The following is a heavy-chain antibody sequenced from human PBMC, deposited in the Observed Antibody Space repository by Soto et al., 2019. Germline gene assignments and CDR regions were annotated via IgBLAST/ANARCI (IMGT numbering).Heavy chain of an antibody. V-gene: IGHV4-30-4*01. CDR2: IHHSGST. CDR3: ARIVVVANNWFHP. CDR1: GGSISSGDYY. Sequence: QVQLQESGPGLVKPSQTLSLTCTVSGGSISSGDYYWSWIRQPPGKGLEWLGYIHHSGSTYYNPSLKSRSTILGDTSKNQFSLKLRSVTAADTAVDYCARIVVVANNWFHPWGQGTLVNVSS. D-gene: IGHD2-15*01. J-gene: IGHJ5*02.